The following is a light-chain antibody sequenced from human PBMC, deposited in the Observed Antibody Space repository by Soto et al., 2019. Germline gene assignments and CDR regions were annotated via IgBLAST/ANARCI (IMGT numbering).Light chain of an antibody. CDR3: QHYNSYSEA. CDR1: ESIGTNLNSISSY. V-gene: IGKV1-5*03. CDR2: KAS. Sequence: DIQMTQSPSTLSASVGYTVTITCRASESIGTNLNSISSYLNWYQQKPGKAPKLLIYKASTLKSGVPSRFSGSGSGTEFTLTISSLQPDDFATYYCQHYNSYSEAFGQGNKGDIK. J-gene: IGKJ1*01.